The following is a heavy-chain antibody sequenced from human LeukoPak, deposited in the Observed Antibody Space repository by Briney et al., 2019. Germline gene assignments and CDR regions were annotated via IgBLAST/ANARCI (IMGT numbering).Heavy chain of an antibody. J-gene: IGHJ5*02. CDR2: ISWNSGSI. CDR1: GFTFDDYA. V-gene: IGHV3-9*01. CDR3: AKDSGSNPTNWFDP. Sequence: GGSLRLSCAASGFTFDDYAMHWVRQVPGKGLEWVPGISWNSGSIGYADSVKGRFTISRDNAKNSLYLQMNSLRVEDTALYYCAKDSGSNPTNWFDPWGQGTLVTVSS. D-gene: IGHD3-10*01.